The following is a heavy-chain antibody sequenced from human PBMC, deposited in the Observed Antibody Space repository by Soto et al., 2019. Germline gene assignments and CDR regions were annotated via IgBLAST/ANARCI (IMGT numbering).Heavy chain of an antibody. CDR2: IYPGDSDT. Sequence: RGESLKISCKGSGYSFTSYWIGWVRQMPGKGLEWMGIIYPGDSDTRYSPSFQGQVTISADKSISTAYLQWSSLKASDTAMYYCATDYYGSGSYYNGPQQFDYWGQGTLVTVSS. D-gene: IGHD3-10*01. J-gene: IGHJ4*02. V-gene: IGHV5-51*01. CDR3: ATDYYGSGSYYNGPQQFDY. CDR1: GYSFTSYW.